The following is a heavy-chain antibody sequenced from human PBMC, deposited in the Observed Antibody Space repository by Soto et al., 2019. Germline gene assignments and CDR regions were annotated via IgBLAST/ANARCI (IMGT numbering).Heavy chain of an antibody. CDR2: IIPILGIA. V-gene: IGHV1-69*08. Sequence: QVQLVQSGAEVKKPGSSVKVSCKASGGTFSSYTISWVRQAPGQGLEWMGRIIPILGIANYAQKFQGRVTITAYKSTSTAYMELSSLRSEDTAVYYCARDLRDFWSGYPDYWGQGTLVTVSS. J-gene: IGHJ4*02. D-gene: IGHD3-3*01. CDR1: GGTFSSYT. CDR3: ARDLRDFWSGYPDY.